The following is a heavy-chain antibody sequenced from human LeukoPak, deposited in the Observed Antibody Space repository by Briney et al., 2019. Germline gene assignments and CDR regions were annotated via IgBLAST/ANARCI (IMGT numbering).Heavy chain of an antibody. Sequence: SETLSLTCTVSGGSISSYYWSWIRQPPGKGLEWIAYIYYSGSTNYNPSLKSRVTISVDTSKNQFSLRLSSVTAADTAVYYCARGGFYCGGDCYVDYWGQGTLVTVSS. V-gene: IGHV4-59*12. CDR3: ARGGFYCGGDCYVDY. J-gene: IGHJ4*02. CDR2: IYYSGST. CDR1: GGSISSYY. D-gene: IGHD2-21*02.